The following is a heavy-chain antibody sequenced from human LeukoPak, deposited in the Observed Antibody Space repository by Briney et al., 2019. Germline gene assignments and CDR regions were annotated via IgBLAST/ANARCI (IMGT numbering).Heavy chain of an antibody. CDR3: AKARTLLWFGEFDY. CDR1: GFTFDDYA. D-gene: IGHD3-10*01. J-gene: IGHJ4*02. V-gene: IGHV3-9*01. CDR2: ISWNSGSI. Sequence: GGSLRLSCAASGFTFDDYAMHWVRQAPGKGLEWVSGISWNSGSIGYADSVKGRLTISRDNAKNSLYLQMNSLRAEDTALYYCAKARTLLWFGEFDYWGQGTLVTVSS.